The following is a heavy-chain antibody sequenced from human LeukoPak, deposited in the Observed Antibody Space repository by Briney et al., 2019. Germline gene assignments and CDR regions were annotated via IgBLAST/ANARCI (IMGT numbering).Heavy chain of an antibody. Sequence: SETLSLTCTVSGGSISSSSYYWGWIRQPPGKGLEWIGSIYYSGSTYYNPSLKSRVTIYVDTSKNQFSLKLSSVTAADTAVYYCARLSSTRFDPWGQGTLVTVSS. V-gene: IGHV4-39*01. J-gene: IGHJ5*02. CDR1: GGSISSSSYY. CDR2: IYYSGST. CDR3: ARLSSTRFDP. D-gene: IGHD2-2*01.